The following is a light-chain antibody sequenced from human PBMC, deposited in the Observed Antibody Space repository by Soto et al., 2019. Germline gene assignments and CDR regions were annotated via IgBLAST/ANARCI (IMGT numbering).Light chain of an antibody. CDR2: GAI. CDR3: QQYGTKALR. V-gene: IGKV3-20*01. J-gene: IGKJ4*02. Sequence: EVVLTQSPGTLSLSPGERATLSCRASQRVTNNYLAWYQQKPGRAPRLLIFGAINRATGIPNRFSGSGCGTDFTLTISGLELEEFALYFCQQYGTKALRFGGGAKV. CDR1: QRVTNNY.